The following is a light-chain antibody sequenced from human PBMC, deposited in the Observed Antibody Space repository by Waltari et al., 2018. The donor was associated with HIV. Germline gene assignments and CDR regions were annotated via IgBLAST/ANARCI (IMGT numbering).Light chain of an antibody. CDR3: SSYTSSSTPHVV. CDR1: SSDVGTYNY. Sequence: QSALTQPASVSGSPGQSITLSCTGTSSDVGTYNYVSWYQQHPGKAPKLMIYDVSNRPSGVSNRFSGSKSGNTASLTISGLQAEDEADYYCSSYTSSSTPHVVFGGGTKLTVL. CDR2: DVS. V-gene: IGLV2-14*01. J-gene: IGLJ2*01.